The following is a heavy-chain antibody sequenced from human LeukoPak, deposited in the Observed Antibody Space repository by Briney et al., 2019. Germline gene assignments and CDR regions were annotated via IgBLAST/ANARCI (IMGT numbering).Heavy chain of an antibody. D-gene: IGHD2-8*02. Sequence: GRSLRLSCSASGFTFSSYAMHWVRQAPGKGLEYVSAISSNGGSTYYADSVKGRFTISRDNSKNTLYPQMSSLRAEDTAVYYCVKDSGGREPYYFDYWGQGTLVTVSS. CDR1: GFTFSSYA. CDR3: VKDSGGREPYYFDY. V-gene: IGHV3-64D*06. CDR2: ISSNGGST. J-gene: IGHJ4*02.